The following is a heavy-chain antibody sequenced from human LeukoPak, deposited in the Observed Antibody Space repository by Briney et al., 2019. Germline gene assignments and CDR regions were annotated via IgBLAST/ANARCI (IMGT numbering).Heavy chain of an antibody. V-gene: IGHV1-69*13. J-gene: IGHJ4*02. CDR3: ARDAAARIFDY. CDR2: IIPIFGTA. CDR1: GGTFSSYA. D-gene: IGHD6-6*01. Sequence: ASVKVSCKASGGTFSSYAISWVRQAPGQGLEWMGGIIPIFGTANYAQKFQGRVTITADESTSTAYMELSSLRSDDTAVYYCARDAAARIFDYWGQGTLVTVSS.